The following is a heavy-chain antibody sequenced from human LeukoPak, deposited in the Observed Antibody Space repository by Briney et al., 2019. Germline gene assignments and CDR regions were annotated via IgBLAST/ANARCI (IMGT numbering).Heavy chain of an antibody. V-gene: IGHV1-18*01. J-gene: IGHJ4*02. D-gene: IGHD2-21*01. CDR3: ARERQCGY. CDR2: ISPYNGNT. Sequence: VASVKVSCKASGYTFTSYGISWVRQAPGQGLEWMGWISPYNGNTNYAPKLQGRVTMTTDTATSTAYMELTSLTSDDTAVYYCARERQCGYWGQGTLVTVSS. CDR1: GYTFTSYG.